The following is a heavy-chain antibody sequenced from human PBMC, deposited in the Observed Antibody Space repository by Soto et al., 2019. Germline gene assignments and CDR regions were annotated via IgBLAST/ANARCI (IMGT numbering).Heavy chain of an antibody. V-gene: IGHV1-3*01. Sequence: QVQLVQSGAEVKKPGASVKVSCKASGYTFTSYAMHWVRQAPGQRLEWMGWINAGNGNTKYSQKFQGRVTITRDTSASTAYMELSSLRSEDTAVYYCARETLSYLQYYYYGMDVWGQGTTVTVSS. D-gene: IGHD1-1*01. CDR3: ARETLSYLQYYYYGMDV. CDR2: INAGNGNT. J-gene: IGHJ6*02. CDR1: GYTFTSYA.